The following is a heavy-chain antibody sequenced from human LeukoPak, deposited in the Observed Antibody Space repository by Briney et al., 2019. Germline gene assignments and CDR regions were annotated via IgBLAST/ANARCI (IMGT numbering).Heavy chain of an antibody. CDR3: ARGPEKWLPSPPDY. CDR2: INPSGGST. D-gene: IGHD3-22*01. CDR1: GGTFNSYA. J-gene: IGHJ4*02. Sequence: ASVKVSCKASGGTFNSYAITWVRQAPGQGLEWMGIINPSGGSTSYAQKFQGRVTMTRDTSTSTVYMELSSLRSEDTAVYYCARGPEKWLPSPPDYWGQGTLVTVSS. V-gene: IGHV1-46*02.